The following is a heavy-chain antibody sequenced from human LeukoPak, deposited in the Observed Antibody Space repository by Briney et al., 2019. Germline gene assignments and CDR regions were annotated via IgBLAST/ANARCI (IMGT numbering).Heavy chain of an antibody. CDR1: GYTFTGYY. CDR2: INPNSGGT. J-gene: IGHJ5*02. CDR3: ARDLVKVVPAANVRGGWFDP. D-gene: IGHD2-2*01. Sequence: VKVSCKVSGYTFTGYYMHWVRQAPGQGLEWMGWINPNSGGTNYAQKFQGRVTMTRDTSISTAYMELSRLRSDGTAVYYCARDLVKVVPAANVRGGWFDPWGQGTLVTVSS. V-gene: IGHV1-2*02.